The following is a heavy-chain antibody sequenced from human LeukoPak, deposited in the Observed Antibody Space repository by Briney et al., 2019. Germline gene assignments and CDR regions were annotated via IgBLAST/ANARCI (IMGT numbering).Heavy chain of an antibody. D-gene: IGHD3-3*01. V-gene: IGHV4-34*01. J-gene: IGHJ4*02. Sequence: SETLSLTCAVYGGSFSGYYWSWIRQPPGKGLEWIGEINHSGSTNYNPSLKRRVTISVDTSKNQFSLKLSSVTAADTAVYYCARRGYDFWSGYPVDYWGQGTLVTVSS. CDR1: GGSFSGYY. CDR2: INHSGST. CDR3: ARRGYDFWSGYPVDY.